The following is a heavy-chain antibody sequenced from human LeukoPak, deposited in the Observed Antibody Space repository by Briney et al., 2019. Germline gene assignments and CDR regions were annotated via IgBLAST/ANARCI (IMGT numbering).Heavy chain of an antibody. CDR1: GFTFNGYA. V-gene: IGHV3-23*01. CDR2: ISGSGGST. Sequence: GGTLRLSCAASGFTFNGYAMSWVRQAPGKGLKWVSAISGSGGSTYYADSMKGRITISRDNSKNMLYLQMNSLRAEDTAVYYCARARDYYGSGSYYNVDYWGQGTLVTVSS. CDR3: ARARDYYGSGSYYNVDY. J-gene: IGHJ4*02. D-gene: IGHD3-10*01.